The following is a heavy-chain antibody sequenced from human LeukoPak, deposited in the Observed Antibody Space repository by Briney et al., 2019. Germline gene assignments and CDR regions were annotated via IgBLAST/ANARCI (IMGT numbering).Heavy chain of an antibody. V-gene: IGHV4-34*01. Sequence: SETLSLTCAVYGVSFSGYYWSWIRQPPGKGLEWIGEINHSGSTNYNPSLKSRVTISVDTSMNQFSLKLSSVTAADTAVYYCARGRGAASRWGQGTLVTVSS. CDR1: GVSFSGYY. D-gene: IGHD2-15*01. CDR2: INHSGST. CDR3: ARGRGAASR. J-gene: IGHJ4*02.